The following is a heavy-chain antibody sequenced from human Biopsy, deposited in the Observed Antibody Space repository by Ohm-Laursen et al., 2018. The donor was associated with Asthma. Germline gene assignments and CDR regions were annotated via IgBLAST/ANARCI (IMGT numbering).Heavy chain of an antibody. CDR3: ARGDSSGWSQYYFDY. CDR1: RFTYE. J-gene: IGHJ4*02. CDR2: ISYDGSSI. V-gene: IGHV3-30*14. D-gene: IGHD6-19*01. Sequence: SLRLSCTATRFTYEMHWVRQAPGKGLEWVAVISYDGSSIYYADSVRGRFTISRDYSKNTLYLQMHSLRAEDTAVYYCARGDSSGWSQYYFDYWGQGTLVTVSS.